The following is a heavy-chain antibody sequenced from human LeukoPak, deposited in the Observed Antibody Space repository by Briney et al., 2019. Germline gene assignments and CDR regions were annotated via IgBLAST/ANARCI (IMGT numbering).Heavy chain of an antibody. J-gene: IGHJ4*02. D-gene: IGHD6-19*01. CDR1: GFSVSKIY. V-gene: IGHV3-53*05. CDR3: ARVKTETSGWYQFDY. CDR2: ISVVGDT. Sequence: GGSLRLSCAASGFSVSKIYMSWVRQAAGKGLEWASLISVVGDTYYADSVKGRFTIPRDNTENTLYLQMNSLRVEDTAVYYCARVKTETSGWYQFDYWGQGTLVTVSS.